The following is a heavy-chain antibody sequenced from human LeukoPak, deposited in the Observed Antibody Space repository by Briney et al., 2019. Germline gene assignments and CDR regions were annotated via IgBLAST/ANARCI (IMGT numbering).Heavy chain of an antibody. V-gene: IGHV3-23*01. CDR1: GFTFSSYA. D-gene: IGHD5-12*01. J-gene: IGHJ5*02. CDR3: AKNGYSGYDSLYNWFDP. CDR2: ISGSGGST. Sequence: GSLRLSCAASGFTFSSYAMSWVRQAPGKGLEWVSAISGSGGSTYYADSVKGRFTISRDNSKNTLYLQMNSLRAEDTAVYYCAKNGYSGYDSLYNWFDPWGQGTLVTVSS.